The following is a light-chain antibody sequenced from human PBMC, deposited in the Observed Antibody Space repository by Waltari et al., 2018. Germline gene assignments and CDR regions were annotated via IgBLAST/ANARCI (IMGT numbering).Light chain of an antibody. CDR2: DVY. V-gene: IGLV2-14*03. CDR3: NSYTGSSSWV. J-gene: IGLJ3*02. CDR1: SSDIGFYNY. Sequence: QSALTQPASVSGSPGQSLTISCTGTSSDIGFYNYVSWYQQHPGKAPQLIIYDVYAGPSGVSNRFAGSKSGNTASLTISGLQAEDEADYYCNSYTGSSSWVFGGGTKLTVL.